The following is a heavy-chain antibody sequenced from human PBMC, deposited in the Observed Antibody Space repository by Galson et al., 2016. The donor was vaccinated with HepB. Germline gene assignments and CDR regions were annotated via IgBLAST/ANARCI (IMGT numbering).Heavy chain of an antibody. Sequence: SETLSLTCSFFSGSSGGSFNDYYWSWIRRPPGKGLEWIGEVKHSGSTNHNPSLKGRVTLSVDTSKNQFSLKLSSLTAADTAVYYCARAQYTYARFFYPGMDLWGPGTTVIVSS. V-gene: IGHV4-34*01. D-gene: IGHD5-18*01. CDR1: GGSFNDYY. J-gene: IGHJ6*02. CDR3: ARAQYTYARFFYPGMDL. CDR2: VKHSGST.